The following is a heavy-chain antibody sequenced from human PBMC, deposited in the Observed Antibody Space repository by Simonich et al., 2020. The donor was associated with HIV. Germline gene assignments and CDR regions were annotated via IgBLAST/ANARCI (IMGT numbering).Heavy chain of an antibody. CDR1: GVSFSGYY. CDR3: ARRHPTTVTTPYFDY. V-gene: IGHV4-34*01. J-gene: IGHJ4*02. CDR2: NNHSGRT. D-gene: IGHD4-17*01. Sequence: QVQLQQWGAGLLKPSETLSLTCAVYGVSFSGYYWSWIRQPPGKGLEGIGENNHSGRTNYNPSLKSRVTISVDTSKNQFSLKLSSVTAADTAVYYCARRHPTTVTTPYFDYWGQGTLVTVSS.